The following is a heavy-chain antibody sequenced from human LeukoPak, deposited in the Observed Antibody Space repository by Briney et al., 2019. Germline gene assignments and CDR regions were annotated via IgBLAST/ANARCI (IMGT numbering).Heavy chain of an antibody. CDR1: GGSISSNSYY. V-gene: IGHV4-39*01. J-gene: IGHJ4*02. Sequence: SETLSLTCTVSGGSISSNSYYWGWIRQPPGKGLEWIGSIYYSGSTYYLPSLKSRVTISVDTSKNQFSLKLTSVTAADTAVYFCARHSGGWNYDILTGYAFGYWGQGTLVTVSS. D-gene: IGHD3-9*01. CDR3: ARHSGGWNYDILTGYAFGY. CDR2: IYYSGST.